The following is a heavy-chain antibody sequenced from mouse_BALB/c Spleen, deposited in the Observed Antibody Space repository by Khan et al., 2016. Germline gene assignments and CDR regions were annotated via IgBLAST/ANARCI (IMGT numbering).Heavy chain of an antibody. Sequence: QIQLVQSGPELEKPGETVKISCKASGYTFTNYGMNWVKQAPGKGLKWMGWINTYTGETKYADEFKGRFAFSLETSASTAYLQINNLTYEDTAIYFCAAYYSEDMDYWGQGTSVTVSA. D-gene: IGHD2-12*01. CDR1: GYTFTNYG. CDR3: AAYYSEDMDY. CDR2: INTYTGET. J-gene: IGHJ4*01. V-gene: IGHV9-3-1*01.